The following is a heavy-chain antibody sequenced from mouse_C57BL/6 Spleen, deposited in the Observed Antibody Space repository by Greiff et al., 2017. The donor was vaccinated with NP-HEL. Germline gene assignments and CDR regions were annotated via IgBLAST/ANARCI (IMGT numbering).Heavy chain of an antibody. D-gene: IGHD1-1*01. Sequence: VQLQQSGAELVRPGTSVKLSCKASGYTFTSYWMHWVKQRPGQGLEWIGVIDPSDSYTNYNQKFKGKATLTVDTSSSTAYMQLSSLTSEDSAVYYGAREGAITTVVADFDYWGQGTTLTVSS. V-gene: IGHV1-59*01. CDR1: GYTFTSYW. CDR2: IDPSDSYT. CDR3: AREGAITTVVADFDY. J-gene: IGHJ2*01.